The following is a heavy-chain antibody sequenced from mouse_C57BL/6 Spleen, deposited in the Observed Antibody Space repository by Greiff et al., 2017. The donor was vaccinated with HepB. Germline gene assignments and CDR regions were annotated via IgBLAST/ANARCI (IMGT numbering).Heavy chain of an antibody. D-gene: IGHD1-1*01. CDR3: ASPTGSSRYWYFDV. V-gene: IGHV1-85*01. J-gene: IGHJ1*03. CDR2: IYPRDGST. CDR1: GYTFTSYD. Sequence: QVHVKQSGPELVKPGASVKLSCKASGYTFTSYDINWVKQRPGQGLEWIGWIYPRDGSTKYNEKFTGKATLTVDTSSSTAYMELHSLTSEDSAVYFCASPTGSSRYWYFDVWGTGTTVTVSS.